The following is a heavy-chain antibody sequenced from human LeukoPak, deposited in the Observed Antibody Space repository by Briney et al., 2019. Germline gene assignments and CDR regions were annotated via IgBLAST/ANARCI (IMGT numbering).Heavy chain of an antibody. Sequence: PGGSLRLSCAASGFTFSSYGMHWVRQAPGKGLEWVAFIRYDGSNKYYADSVKGRFTISRDNSKNTLYLQMNSLRAEDTAVYYCAKDGWYYDSSGYLDYWGQGTLVTVSS. CDR3: AKDGWYYDSSGYLDY. D-gene: IGHD3-22*01. CDR1: GFTFSSYG. V-gene: IGHV3-30*02. J-gene: IGHJ4*02. CDR2: IRYDGSNK.